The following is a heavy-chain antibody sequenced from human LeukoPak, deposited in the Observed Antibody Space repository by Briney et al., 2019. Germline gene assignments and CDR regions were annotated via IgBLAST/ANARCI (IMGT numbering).Heavy chain of an antibody. Sequence: SVKVSCKASGGTFSSYAISWVRQAPGQGLEWMGGIIPIFGTANYAQKFQGRVTITADESTSTAYMELSSLRSEDTAVYYCARETSGRESDPDILVVPAAMDYAFDIWGQGTMVTVSS. CDR3: ARETSGRESDPDILVVPAAMDYAFDI. CDR2: IIPIFGTA. J-gene: IGHJ3*02. V-gene: IGHV1-69*01. CDR1: GGTFSSYA. D-gene: IGHD2-2*01.